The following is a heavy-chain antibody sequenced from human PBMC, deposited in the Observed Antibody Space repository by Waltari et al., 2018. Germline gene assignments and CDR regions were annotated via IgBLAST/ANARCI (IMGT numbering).Heavy chain of an antibody. CDR3: ARKEESGYSLGFDP. J-gene: IGHJ5*02. D-gene: IGHD6-13*01. CDR1: GFTFSSYS. Sequence: EVQLVESGGGLVQPGGSLRLSCAASGFTFSSYSMNWVRQAPGKGLEWVSYISSSSSNIYYAESVKGRFTISRDNAKNSLYLQMNSLRAEDTAVYYWARKEESGYSLGFDPWGQGTLVTVSS. V-gene: IGHV3-48*04. CDR2: ISSSSSNI.